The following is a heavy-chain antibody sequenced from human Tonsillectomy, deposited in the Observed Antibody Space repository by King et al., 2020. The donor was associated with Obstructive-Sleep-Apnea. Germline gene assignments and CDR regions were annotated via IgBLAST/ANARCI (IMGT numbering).Heavy chain of an antibody. CDR1: GFTFSSYS. V-gene: IGHV3-48*04. Sequence: VQLVESGGGLVQPGGSLRLSCAASGFTFSSYSMNWVRQAPGKGLEWVSYITSSSTTIYYADSVNGRFTISSDNAKNSLYLQMNSLRAEDTAVYYCARWGYCISMSCRNFHIWGQGTMVSVSS. D-gene: IGHD2-2*01. J-gene: IGHJ3*02. CDR3: ARWGYCISMSCRNFHI. CDR2: ITSSSTTI.